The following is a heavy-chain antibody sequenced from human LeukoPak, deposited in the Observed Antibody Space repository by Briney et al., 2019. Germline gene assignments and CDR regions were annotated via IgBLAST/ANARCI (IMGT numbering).Heavy chain of an antibody. D-gene: IGHD3-22*01. CDR3: AKELYPYYYDSSGYYYNVAFDI. J-gene: IGHJ3*02. CDR2: ISGSGGST. Sequence: GGTLRLSCAASGFTFSSYGMSWVRQAPGKGLEWVSAISGSGGSTYYADSVKGRFTISRDNSKNTLYLQMNSLRAEDTAVYYCAKELYPYYYDSSGYYYNVAFDIWGQGTMVTVSS. CDR1: GFTFSSYG. V-gene: IGHV3-23*01.